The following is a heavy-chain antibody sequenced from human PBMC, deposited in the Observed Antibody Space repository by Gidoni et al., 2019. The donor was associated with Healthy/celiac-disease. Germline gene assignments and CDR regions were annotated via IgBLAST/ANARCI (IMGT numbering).Heavy chain of an antibody. CDR1: EGTLSSYD. J-gene: IGHJ5*02. D-gene: IGHD3-10*01. Sequence: QVQLVQSGAEVKKPGSSVKFSCKDSEGTLSSYDISWVRQAPGQGLEWMGGIIPIFVTANYAQKFQGRVTITADESTSTAYMELSSLRSEDTAVYYCASSSMVRGVIITNWFDPWGQGTLVTVSS. V-gene: IGHV1-69*01. CDR2: IIPIFVTA. CDR3: ASSSMVRGVIITNWFDP.